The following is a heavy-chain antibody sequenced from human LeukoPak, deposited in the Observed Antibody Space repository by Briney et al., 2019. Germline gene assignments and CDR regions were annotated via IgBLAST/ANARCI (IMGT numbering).Heavy chain of an antibody. Sequence: GGSLRLSCAASGFTFSSYAISWVRQAPGKGLQWVSSISGRAESANYADSVKGRFTISRDNSKNTLYLQMNSLRAEDTAVYYCANNPDSSGWYSHFDYWGQGTLVTVSS. V-gene: IGHV3-23*01. CDR3: ANNPDSSGWYSHFDY. CDR1: GFTFSSYA. D-gene: IGHD6-19*01. CDR2: ISGRAESA. J-gene: IGHJ4*02.